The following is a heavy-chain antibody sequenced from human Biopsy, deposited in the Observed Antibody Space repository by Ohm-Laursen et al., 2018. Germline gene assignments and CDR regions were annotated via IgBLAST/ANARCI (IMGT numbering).Heavy chain of an antibody. D-gene: IGHD6-19*01. Sequence: TLSLTCTVSGGSIRSDYWSWIRQTPGKGLEWIGYIYYRGSTNYNPSLKGRVTISVDTSKNQFSLRLNSVTAADTAVYYCARATNRTGWPYYYFYGMDVWGQGTTVTVSS. CDR2: IYYRGST. CDR1: GGSIRSDY. J-gene: IGHJ6*02. CDR3: ARATNRTGWPYYYFYGMDV. V-gene: IGHV4-59*01.